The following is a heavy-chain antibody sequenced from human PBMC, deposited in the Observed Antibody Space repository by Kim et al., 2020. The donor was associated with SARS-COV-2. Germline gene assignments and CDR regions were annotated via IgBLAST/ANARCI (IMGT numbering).Heavy chain of an antibody. J-gene: IGHJ4*02. CDR1: GFTFSSYA. CDR3: AKDELPTFGGVWVPYS. D-gene: IGHD3-16*01. V-gene: IGHV3-23*01. Sequence: GGSLRLSCAASGFTFSSYAMSWVRQAPGKGLEWVSAISGSGGSTYYADSVKGRFTISRDNSKNTLYLQMNSLRAEDTAVYYCAKDELPTFGGVWVPYSWGQGTLVTVSS. CDR2: ISGSGGST.